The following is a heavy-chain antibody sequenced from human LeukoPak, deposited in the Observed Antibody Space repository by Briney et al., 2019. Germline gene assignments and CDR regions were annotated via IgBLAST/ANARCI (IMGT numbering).Heavy chain of an antibody. CDR2: ISSSGSTT. Sequence: GGSLRLSCAASGFTFSSYEMNWVRQAPGKGLEWVSYISSSGSTTYYADSVKGRFTISRDNAKNSLYLQMNSLRAEDTAVYYCARTGRWLTPDYWGQGTLVTVSS. J-gene: IGHJ4*02. D-gene: IGHD3-22*01. V-gene: IGHV3-48*03. CDR3: ARTGRWLTPDY. CDR1: GFTFSSYE.